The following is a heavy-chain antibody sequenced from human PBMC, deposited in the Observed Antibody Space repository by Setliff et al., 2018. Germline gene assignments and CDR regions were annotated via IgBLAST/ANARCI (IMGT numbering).Heavy chain of an antibody. CDR3: ARAGLAAAGRKGVFDH. D-gene: IGHD6-25*01. J-gene: IGHJ4*02. CDR1: GYSFTSHY. CDR2: INPGGLSS. Sequence: ASVKVSCKTSGYSFTSHYMHRVRQAPGQGLEWMGIINPGGLSSSSTQKFEGRVTMTRDTSTSTVYMELNSLTSDDTAVYYCARAGLAAAGRKGVFDHWGQGTLVTVSS. V-gene: IGHV1-46*01.